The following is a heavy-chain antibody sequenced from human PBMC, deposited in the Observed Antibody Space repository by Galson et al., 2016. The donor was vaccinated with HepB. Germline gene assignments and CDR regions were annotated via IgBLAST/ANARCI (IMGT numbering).Heavy chain of an antibody. CDR3: AAFSGWYRGIEY. CDR1: GDSISIYY. CDR2: IYSTTGT. Sequence: LSLTCPVSGDSISIYYWTWIRQPPGKGLEWIAYIYSTTGTNYSPSLKSRVTISVDTSKNQFSLKLSSVTAADTAVYSCAAFSGWYRGIEYWGQGTLVTVSS. J-gene: IGHJ4*02. D-gene: IGHD6-19*01. V-gene: IGHV4-59*01.